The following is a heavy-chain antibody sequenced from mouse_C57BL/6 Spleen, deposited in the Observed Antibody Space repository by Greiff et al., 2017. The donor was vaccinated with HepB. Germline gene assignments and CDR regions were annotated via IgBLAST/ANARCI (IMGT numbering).Heavy chain of an antibody. V-gene: IGHV5-17*01. CDR1: GFTFSDYG. J-gene: IGHJ3*01. Sequence: EVKLVESGGGLVKPGGSLKLSCAASGFTFSDYGMHWVRQAPEKGLEWVAYISSGSSTIYYADTVKGRFTISRDNAKNTLFLQMTSLRSEDTAMYYCARTGNYGGFAYWGQGTLVTVSA. CDR3: ARTGNYGGFAY. D-gene: IGHD2-1*01. CDR2: ISSGSSTI.